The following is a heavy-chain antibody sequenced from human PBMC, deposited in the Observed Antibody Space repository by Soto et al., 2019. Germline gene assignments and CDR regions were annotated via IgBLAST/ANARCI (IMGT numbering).Heavy chain of an antibody. CDR2: IYYDGSNE. CDR3: ARGRGSGSFYQLDY. V-gene: IGHV3-33*01. D-gene: IGHD1-26*01. J-gene: IGHJ4*02. CDR1: GFTFSNHG. Sequence: QVQLVESGGGVVQPGRSLRLSCAASGFTFSNHGMHWVRQAPGKGLEWVARIYYDGSNEYYADSVKGRFTISRDNSKNTVYLQRNSLRVEDTSVYYCARGRGSGSFYQLDYWGQGTLVTVSS.